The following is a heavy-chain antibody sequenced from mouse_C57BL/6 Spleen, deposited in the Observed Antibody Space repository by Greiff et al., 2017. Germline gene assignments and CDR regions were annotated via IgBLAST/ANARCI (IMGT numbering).Heavy chain of an antibody. J-gene: IGHJ1*03. CDR2: IDPENGDT. V-gene: IGHV14-4*01. D-gene: IGHD1-1*01. Sequence: EVKLMESGAELVRPGASVKLSCTASGFNIKDDYMHWVKQRPEQGLEWIGWIDPENGDTEYASKFQGKATITADTSSNTAYLQLSSLTSEDTAVYYCTTMGDYGSSYGYFDVWGTGTTVTVSS. CDR3: TTMGDYGSSYGYFDV. CDR1: GFNIKDDY.